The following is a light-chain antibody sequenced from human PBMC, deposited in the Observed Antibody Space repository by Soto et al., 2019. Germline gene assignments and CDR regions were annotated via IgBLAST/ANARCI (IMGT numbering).Light chain of an antibody. CDR1: QSVTSN. J-gene: IGKJ4*02. Sequence: EIVLTQSPATLSLSPGERATLSCRASQSVTSNLAWYQQKPGQAPRVLIYGASSRATGIPDRFSGSGSGTDFTLTISRLEPEDFAVYYCQQYGSSPTFGRGTKVDIK. V-gene: IGKV3-20*01. CDR2: GAS. CDR3: QQYGSSPT.